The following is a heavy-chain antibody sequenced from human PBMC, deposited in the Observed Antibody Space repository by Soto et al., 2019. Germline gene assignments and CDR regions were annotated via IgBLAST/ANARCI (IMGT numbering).Heavy chain of an antibody. D-gene: IGHD3-10*01. V-gene: IGHV3-23*01. CDR3: AKDRPNYYGSGGGYYKAGGDY. Sequence: EVQLLGSGGGLVQPGGSLRLSCAASGLTFSTYAMSWVRQAPGKGLEWVSSISGNGANTYYTDSVKGRFIISRDNSKNHMVLQMNSLSAEDTALYYCAKDRPNYYGSGGGYYKAGGDYWGQGTLVTVSS. CDR2: ISGNGANT. J-gene: IGHJ4*02. CDR1: GLTFSTYA.